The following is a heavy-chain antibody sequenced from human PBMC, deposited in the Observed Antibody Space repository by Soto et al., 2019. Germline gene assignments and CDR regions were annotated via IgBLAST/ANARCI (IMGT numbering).Heavy chain of an antibody. Sequence: SETLSLTCTVSGGSISSSSYYWGWIRQPPGKGLEWIGSISYSGSTYYNPSLKSRVTMSVDTSKNQFSLKLSSVTAADAAVYYCARLHGYCISTSCYGYYGMDVWGQGTTVTVSS. CDR3: ARLHGYCISTSCYGYYGMDV. V-gene: IGHV4-39*01. J-gene: IGHJ6*02. CDR2: ISYSGST. CDR1: GGSISSSSYY. D-gene: IGHD2-2*01.